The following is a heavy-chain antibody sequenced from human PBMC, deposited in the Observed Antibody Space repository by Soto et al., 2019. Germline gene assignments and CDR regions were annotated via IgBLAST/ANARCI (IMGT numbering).Heavy chain of an antibody. Sequence: SETLSLTCTVSGGSISSSSYYWGWIRQPPGKGLKWIGSIYYSGSTYYNPSLKSRVTISVDTSKNQFSLKLSSVTAADTAVYYCARCYDFWSGYLYYYYGMDVWGQGTTVTVSS. CDR2: IYYSGST. V-gene: IGHV4-39*01. CDR1: GGSISSSSYY. J-gene: IGHJ6*02. D-gene: IGHD3-3*01. CDR3: ARCYDFWSGYLYYYYGMDV.